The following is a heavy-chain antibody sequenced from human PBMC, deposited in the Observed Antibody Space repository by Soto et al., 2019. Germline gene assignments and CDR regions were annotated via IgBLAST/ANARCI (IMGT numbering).Heavy chain of an antibody. V-gene: IGHV4-39*01. CDR2: IYYSGST. D-gene: IGHD6-19*01. Sequence: QLQLQESGPGLVKPSETLSLTCTVSGGSISSSSYYWGWIRQPPGKGLEWIGSIYYSGSTYYNPSIQSRVTISVDTSKNQFSLTLSSVTAADTAVYYCARHGIAVAATFSWGQGTLVTVSS. CDR1: GGSISSSSYY. J-gene: IGHJ5*02. CDR3: ARHGIAVAATFS.